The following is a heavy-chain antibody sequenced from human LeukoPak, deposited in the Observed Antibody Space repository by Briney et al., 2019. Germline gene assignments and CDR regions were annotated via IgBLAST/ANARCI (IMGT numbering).Heavy chain of an antibody. V-gene: IGHV3-30*03. D-gene: IGHD2-2*01. CDR2: ISSDGSKN. CDR1: GFTFSNYG. J-gene: IGHJ6*02. Sequence: QAGGSLRLSCAASGFTFSNYGMHWVRQTPGKGLEWVALISSDGSKNIYADSVKGRFTISRDNAKNSLYLQMNSLRAEDTAVYYCARDIVVVPAANYYYYYGMDVWGQGTTVTVSS. CDR3: ARDIVVVPAANYYYYYGMDV.